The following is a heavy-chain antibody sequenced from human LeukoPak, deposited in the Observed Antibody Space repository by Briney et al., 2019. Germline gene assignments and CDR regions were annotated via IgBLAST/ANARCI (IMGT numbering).Heavy chain of an antibody. J-gene: IGHJ6*03. V-gene: IGHV4-61*02. Sequence: TLSLTCTVSGGSISSCSYSWSWIRQPAGKGLEWIGRIYTSGSTNYNPSLKSRVTKSVDTSKKQFSLKLSSVTAADTAVYYCAREVVPAAMTYYYYYYMDVWGKGTTVTVSS. CDR1: GGSISSCSYS. D-gene: IGHD2-2*01. CDR2: IYTSGST. CDR3: AREVVPAAMTYYYYYYMDV.